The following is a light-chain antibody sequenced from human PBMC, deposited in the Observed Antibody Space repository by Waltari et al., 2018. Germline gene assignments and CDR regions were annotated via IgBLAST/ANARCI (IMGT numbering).Light chain of an antibody. J-gene: IGKJ4*01. CDR1: QDISNY. CDR2: GAS. V-gene: IGKV1-9*01. CDR3: QHVNAYSL. Sequence: DIQLTQSPSFLSASVGDRVTITCRASQDISNYLAWYQQKPGKAPNLLIYGASTLQSGVPSRFSGSGSGTEFTITVSGLQPEEFATYYCQHVNAYSLFGGGTKLEIK.